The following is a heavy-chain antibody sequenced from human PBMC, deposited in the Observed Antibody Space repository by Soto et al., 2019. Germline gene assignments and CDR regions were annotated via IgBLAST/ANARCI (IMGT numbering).Heavy chain of an antibody. D-gene: IGHD2-2*02. CDR2: IYYSGST. V-gene: IGHV4-31*03. CDR3: AVSRLSYCSSTSYYTGYAFDI. CDR1: GGSISSGGYY. J-gene: IGHJ3*02. Sequence: TLCLTCTVSGGSISSGGYYWSWIRQHPGKGLEWIGYIYYSGSTYYNPSLKSRVTISVDTSKNQFSLKLSSVTAADTAVYYCAVSRLSYCSSTSYYTGYAFDICCQGPMVT.